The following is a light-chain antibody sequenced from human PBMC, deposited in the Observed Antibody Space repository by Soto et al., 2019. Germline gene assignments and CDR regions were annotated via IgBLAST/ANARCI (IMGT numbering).Light chain of an antibody. V-gene: IGKV1-39*01. CDR2: DAS. CDR1: QSISSW. J-gene: IGKJ1*01. Sequence: IRMTQSASPLSASVGDRVTITCRASQSISSWLAWYQQKPGKAPNLLIYDASSLQSGVPSRFSGSGSGTDCTLTISSLQPEDFATYYCQQSYSTPRTFGQGTKVDI. CDR3: QQSYSTPRT.